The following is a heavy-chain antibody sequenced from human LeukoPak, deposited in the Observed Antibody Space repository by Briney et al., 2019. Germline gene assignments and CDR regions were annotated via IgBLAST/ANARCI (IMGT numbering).Heavy chain of an antibody. CDR1: GYSFTSYY. CDR2: INPSGGST. V-gene: IGHV1-46*01. CDR3: ARDYYGSGSYSPPLGY. D-gene: IGHD3-10*01. Sequence: GESLKISCKGSGYSFTSYYMHWVRQAPGQGLEWMGIINPSGGSTSYAQKFQGRVTMTRDTSTSTVYMELSSLRSEDTAVYYCARDYYGSGSYSPPLGYWGQGTLVTVSS. J-gene: IGHJ4*02.